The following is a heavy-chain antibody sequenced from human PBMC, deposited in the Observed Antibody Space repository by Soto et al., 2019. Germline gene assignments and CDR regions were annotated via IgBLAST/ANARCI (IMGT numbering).Heavy chain of an antibody. CDR2: IYYSGST. D-gene: IGHD6-19*01. CDR1: GCSISSGGYY. V-gene: IGHV4-31*03. CDR3: ARDIAVAGTGGYGIDV. Sequence: PSETLSLTCTFSGCSISSGGYYWSWIRQHPGKGLEWIGYIYYSGSTYYNPSLKSRVTISVDTSKNQFSLKLSSVTAADTAVYYCARDIAVAGTGGYGIDVWGQGTTVTVSS. J-gene: IGHJ6*02.